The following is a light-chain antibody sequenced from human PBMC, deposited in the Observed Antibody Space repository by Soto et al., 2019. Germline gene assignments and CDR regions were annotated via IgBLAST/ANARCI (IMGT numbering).Light chain of an antibody. CDR3: QQRNNWPPIT. Sequence: EFVLTQSPGTQSLPPGERATLSCRASQTVRNNYLAWYQQKPGQAPRLMIYDASSRATGIPDRFSGGGSGTDFTLTISRLEPEDFAVYYCQQRNNWPPITFGQGTR. CDR2: DAS. V-gene: IGKV3D-20*02. CDR1: QTVRNNY. J-gene: IGKJ5*01.